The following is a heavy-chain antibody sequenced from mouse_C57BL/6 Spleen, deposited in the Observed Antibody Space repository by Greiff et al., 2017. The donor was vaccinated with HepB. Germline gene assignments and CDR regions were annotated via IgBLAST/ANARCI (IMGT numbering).Heavy chain of an antibody. CDR2: IDPSDSYT. D-gene: IGHD1-1*01. Sequence: VQLQQSGAELVKPGASVKLSCKASGYTFTSYWMQWVKQRPGQGLEWIGEIDPSDSYTNYNQKFKGKATLTVDTSSSTAYMQLSSLTSEDSAVYYCARSGYYGSSYWYFDVWGTGTTVTVSS. J-gene: IGHJ1*03. CDR1: GYTFTSYW. V-gene: IGHV1-50*01. CDR3: ARSGYYGSSYWYFDV.